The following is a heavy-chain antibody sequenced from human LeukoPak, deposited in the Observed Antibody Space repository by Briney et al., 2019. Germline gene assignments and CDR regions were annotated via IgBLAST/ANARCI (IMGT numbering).Heavy chain of an antibody. CDR1: GGSISSSNW. CDR2: IYHSGST. D-gene: IGHD3-22*01. Sequence: SGTLSLTCAVSGGSISSSNWWSWVRQPPGKGLEWIGEIYHSGSTNYNPSLKSRVTISVDKSKNQFSLKLSSVTAADTAVYYCARDSVVITKGAFDIWGQGTMVTVSS. CDR3: ARDSVVITKGAFDI. V-gene: IGHV4-4*02. J-gene: IGHJ3*02.